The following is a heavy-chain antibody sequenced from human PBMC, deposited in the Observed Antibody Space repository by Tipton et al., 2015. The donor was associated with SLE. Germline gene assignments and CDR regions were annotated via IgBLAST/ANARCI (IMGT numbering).Heavy chain of an antibody. Sequence: TLSLTCAVYGGSFSGYYWSWIRQPPGKGLEWIGEINHSGSTNYNPSLKSRVTISVDTSKNQFSLKLSSVTAADTAVYYCARRGVVVTHWGQGPLVTVSS. J-gene: IGHJ4*02. CDR1: GGSFSGYY. V-gene: IGHV4-34*01. CDR3: ARRGVVVTH. CDR2: INHSGST. D-gene: IGHD3-22*01.